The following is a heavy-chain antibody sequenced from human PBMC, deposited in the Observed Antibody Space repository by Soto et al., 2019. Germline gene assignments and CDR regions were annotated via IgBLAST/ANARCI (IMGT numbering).Heavy chain of an antibody. CDR3: ARSQGSSTSLEIYYYYYYGMDV. J-gene: IGHJ6*02. CDR2: IIPISGTA. V-gene: IGHV1-69*01. CDR1: GGTFSSYA. Sequence: QVQLVQSGAEVKKPGSSVKVSCKASGGTFSSYAISWLRQAPGQGLEWMGGIIPISGTANYAQKFQGRVTITADESPSTAYMELSSLRSEDTAVYYCARSQGSSTSLEIYYYYYYGMDVWGQGTTVTVSS. D-gene: IGHD2-2*01.